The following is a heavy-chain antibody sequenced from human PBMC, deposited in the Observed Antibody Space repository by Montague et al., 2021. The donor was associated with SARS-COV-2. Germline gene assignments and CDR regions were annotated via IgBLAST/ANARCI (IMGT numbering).Heavy chain of an antibody. J-gene: IGHJ6*03. Sequence: SLRLSCAASGFTFSGYEMNWVRQAPGKGLEWVSYISSSGSTIYYADSVKGRFTISRDNAKNSLYLQMNSLRAEDTAVYYCAREEARIAIFDSPRGYMDVWGQGTTVTVSS. V-gene: IGHV3-48*03. CDR1: GFTFSGYE. CDR2: ISSSGSTI. CDR3: AREEARIAIFDSPRGYMDV. D-gene: IGHD3-3*01.